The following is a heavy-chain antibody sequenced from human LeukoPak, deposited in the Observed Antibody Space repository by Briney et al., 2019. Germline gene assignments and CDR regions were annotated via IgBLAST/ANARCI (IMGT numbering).Heavy chain of an antibody. CDR1: GYTFTSYD. J-gene: IGHJ1*01. CDR3: ARGTGYCTNGVCYTYFQY. CDR2: MNPNSGNT. Sequence: GSVKVSCKASGYTFTSYDINWVRQATGQGLEWMGWMNPNSGNTGYAQKFQGRVTMTRNTSISTAYMELSSLRSEDTAVYYCARGTGYCTNGVCYTYFQYWGQGTLVTVSS. D-gene: IGHD2-8*01. V-gene: IGHV1-8*01.